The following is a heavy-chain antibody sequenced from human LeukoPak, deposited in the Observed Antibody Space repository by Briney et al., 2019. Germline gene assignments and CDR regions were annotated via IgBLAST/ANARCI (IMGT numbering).Heavy chain of an antibody. Sequence: SGGSLRLSCAVSVFTFSSYAMSWVRHAPGKGGEWVSAISGSGGSTYYADSVKGRFTISRENSKNTLYLQMNSLRAEDTAVYYCANGENDVNVVEIDYWGQGTLVTVSS. CDR2: ISGSGGST. D-gene: IGHD2-15*01. J-gene: IGHJ4*02. CDR1: VFTFSSYA. CDR3: ANGENDVNVVEIDY. V-gene: IGHV3-23*01.